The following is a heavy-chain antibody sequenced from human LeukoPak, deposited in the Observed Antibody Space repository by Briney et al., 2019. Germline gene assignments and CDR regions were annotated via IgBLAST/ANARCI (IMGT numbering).Heavy chain of an antibody. CDR3: ARILRGIDY. CDR1: GFTVSSNY. D-gene: IGHD3-16*01. CDR2: IYIGVST. Sequence: GGSLRLSCAASGFTVSSNYMSWVRQAPGKGLEWVSVIYIGVSTYYADSVKGRFTISRDKSKNTLYLQMNSLRAEDTAVYYCARILRGIDYWGQGILVTVSS. J-gene: IGHJ4*02. V-gene: IGHV3-53*01.